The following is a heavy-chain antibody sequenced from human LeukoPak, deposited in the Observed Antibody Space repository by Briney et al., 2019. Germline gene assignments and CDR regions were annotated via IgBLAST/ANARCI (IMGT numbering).Heavy chain of an antibody. CDR2: IKKDGSEK. Sequence: GGSLRLSCAASGFTFSSYWMSWVRQAPGKGLEWVANIKKDGSEKYYVDSVKGRFTISRDNAKTSLYLQMNSLRAEDTAVYYCARDNRLNTASFDYWGQGTLVTVSS. CDR1: GFTFSSYW. V-gene: IGHV3-7*01. J-gene: IGHJ4*02. CDR3: ARDNRLNTASFDY. D-gene: IGHD4-17*01.